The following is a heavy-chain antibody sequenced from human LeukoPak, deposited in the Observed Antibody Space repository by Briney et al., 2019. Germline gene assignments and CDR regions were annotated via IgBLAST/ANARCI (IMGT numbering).Heavy chain of an antibody. CDR3: ARESVAVAGTWFDP. CDR1: GYSISTAYY. D-gene: IGHD6-19*01. V-gene: IGHV4-4*07. CDR2: IYTSGST. J-gene: IGHJ5*02. Sequence: SETLSLTCSVSGYSISTAYYWGWIRQPAGKGREWIGRIYTSGSTNYNPSLKSRVTMSVDTSKNQFSLKLSSVTAADTAVYYCARESVAVAGTWFDPWGQGTLVTVSS.